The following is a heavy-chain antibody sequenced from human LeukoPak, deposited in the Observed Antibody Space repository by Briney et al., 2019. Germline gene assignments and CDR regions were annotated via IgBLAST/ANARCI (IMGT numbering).Heavy chain of an antibody. CDR3: AEDPGRYCSGGSCYSDY. CDR1: GFTFSSYA. V-gene: IGHV3-23*01. CDR2: ISSSGGST. J-gene: IGHJ4*02. D-gene: IGHD2-15*01. Sequence: PGGSLRLSCAASGFTFSSYAMSWVRQAPGKGLEWVSAISSSGGSTYYADSVKGRFTISRDNSKNTLCLQMNSLRAEDTAVYYCAEDPGRYCSGGSCYSDYWGQGTLVTVSS.